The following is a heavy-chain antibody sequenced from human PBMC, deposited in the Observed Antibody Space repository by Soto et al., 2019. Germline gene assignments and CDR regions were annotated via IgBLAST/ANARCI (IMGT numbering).Heavy chain of an antibody. D-gene: IGHD2-21*02. V-gene: IGHV2-5*02. CDR1: AFSLSTGGVG. Sequence: QITLKESGPTLVKPTQTLTLTCTFSAFSLSTGGVGVGWIRQPPGKALEWLALIYWDDDKRYSPYLRSRLTITKDTSKNQLVLTMTNMDPVDTATYYCIQSRCGGDCLQSYASYYYYGMDVWGQGTTVTVSS. CDR3: IQSRCGGDCLQSYASYYYYGMDV. CDR2: IYWDDDK. J-gene: IGHJ6*02.